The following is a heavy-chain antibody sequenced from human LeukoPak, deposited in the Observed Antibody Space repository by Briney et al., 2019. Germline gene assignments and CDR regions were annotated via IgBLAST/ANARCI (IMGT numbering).Heavy chain of an antibody. J-gene: IGHJ4*02. D-gene: IGHD4-23*01. CDR1: GVIFGGYA. CDR3: SRAVAHLDY. V-gene: IGHV3-49*04. CDR2: IRSESYGGTT. Sequence: PGGSLRLSCTASGVIFGGYAVSWVRQAPGKGLEWVGFIRSESYGGTTEYAASVKGRFTISRDDSKSIAYLQMNSLKTEDTAVYYCSRAVAHLDYWGQGTLVTVSS.